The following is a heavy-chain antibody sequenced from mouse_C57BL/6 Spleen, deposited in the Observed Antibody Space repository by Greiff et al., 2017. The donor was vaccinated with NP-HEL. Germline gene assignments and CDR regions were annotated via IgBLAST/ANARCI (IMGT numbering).Heavy chain of an antibody. Sequence: EVQLQQSGPGLVKPSQSLSLTCSVTGYSITSGYYWNWIRQFPGNKLEWMGYISYDGSNNYNPSLKNRISITRDTSKNQFFLKLNSVTTEDTATYYCARRGNYGSSWDYWGQGTTLTVSS. CDR1: GYSITSGYY. D-gene: IGHD1-1*01. V-gene: IGHV3-6*01. CDR3: ARRGNYGSSWDY. CDR2: ISYDGSN. J-gene: IGHJ2*01.